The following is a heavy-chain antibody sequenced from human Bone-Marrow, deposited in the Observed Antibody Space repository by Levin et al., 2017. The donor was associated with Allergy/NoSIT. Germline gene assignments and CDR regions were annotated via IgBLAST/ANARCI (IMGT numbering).Heavy chain of an antibody. V-gene: IGHV3-7*01. CDR2: IKQDGSET. D-gene: IGHD2-15*01. CDR1: GFTFSNYW. CDR3: ARCRDGGYCNGGSGY. J-gene: IGHJ4*02. Sequence: QPSETLSLTCAASGFTFSNYWMSWVRQAPGKGLEWVANIKQDGSETYYVDSVKGRFTISRDNAKNSLYLQMNSLRAEDTAVYYCARCRDGGYCNGGSGYWGQGTLVTVSS.